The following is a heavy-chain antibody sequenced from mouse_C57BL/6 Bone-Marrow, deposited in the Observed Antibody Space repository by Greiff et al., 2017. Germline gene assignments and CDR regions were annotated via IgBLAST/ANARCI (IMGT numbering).Heavy chain of an antibody. J-gene: IGHJ3*01. Sequence: EVQGVESGGDLVKPGGSLKLSCAASGFTFSRYGMSWVRQTPDKRLAWVATISSGCSYTYYPDSGKGRFTIARDNAKNTLYRQLSSLKSEDTARYYCARQGVTTRGFAYWGQGTLVTVSA. V-gene: IGHV5-6*01. D-gene: IGHD2-12*01. CDR2: ISSGCSYT. CDR3: ARQGVTTRGFAY. CDR1: GFTFSRYG.